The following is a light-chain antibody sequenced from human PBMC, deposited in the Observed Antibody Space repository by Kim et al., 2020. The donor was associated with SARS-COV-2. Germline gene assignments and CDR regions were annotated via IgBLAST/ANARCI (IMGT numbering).Light chain of an antibody. J-gene: IGLJ3*02. CDR3: QLWDSSRDPWV. V-gene: IGLV3-21*04. Sequence: APGKTASITCGGNNIGSKSVPWYQQKPGQAPVLVISYDSDRPSGIPERFSGSNSGNTATLTISRVEAGDEADYYCQLWDSSRDPWVFGGGTQLTVL. CDR2: YDS. CDR1: NIGSKS.